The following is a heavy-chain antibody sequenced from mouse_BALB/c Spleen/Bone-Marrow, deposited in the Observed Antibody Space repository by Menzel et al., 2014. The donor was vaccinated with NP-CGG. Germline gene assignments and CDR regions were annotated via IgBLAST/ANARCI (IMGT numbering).Heavy chain of an antibody. CDR2: IDPSDSYS. CDR1: GYTFTNYW. Sequence: QVQLQQSGAELVKPGASVKLSCKASGYTFTNYWMHWVKQRPGQGLEWIGEIDPSDSYSNYNQNFKGKATLTVDKSSSAASMWLTSLTSGDSAVSYCARGVVYYYAMGYWGEGTSVTVSS. J-gene: IGHJ4*01. V-gene: IGHV1-69*02. CDR3: ARGVVYYYAMGY.